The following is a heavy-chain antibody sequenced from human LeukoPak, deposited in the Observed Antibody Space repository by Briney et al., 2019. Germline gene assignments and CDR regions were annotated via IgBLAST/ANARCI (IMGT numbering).Heavy chain of an antibody. CDR2: IYHSGST. V-gene: IGHV4-38-2*01. D-gene: IGHD6-19*01. J-gene: IGHJ4*02. CDR1: GYSISSGYY. Sequence: SETLSLTCAVSGYSISSGYYWGWIRQPPGKGLEWIGSIYHSGSTYYNPSLKSRVTISVDTSKNQFSLKLSSVTAADTAVYYCARALGGGYSSGWYYFDCWGQGTLVTVSS. CDR3: ARALGGGYSSGWYYFDC.